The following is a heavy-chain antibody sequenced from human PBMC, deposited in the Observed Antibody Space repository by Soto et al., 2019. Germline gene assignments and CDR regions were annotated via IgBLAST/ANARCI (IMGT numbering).Heavy chain of an antibody. D-gene: IGHD4-17*01. CDR1: GYTFTSYG. Sequence: ASVKVSCTASGYTFTSYGISWVRQAPGQGLEWMGWISAYNGNTNYAQKLQGRVTMTTDTSTSTAFMELRSLRSDDTAVYYCARDGITVTTLRGYYYGMDVWGQGTTVTVSS. V-gene: IGHV1-18*01. CDR2: ISAYNGNT. CDR3: ARDGITVTTLRGYYYGMDV. J-gene: IGHJ6*02.